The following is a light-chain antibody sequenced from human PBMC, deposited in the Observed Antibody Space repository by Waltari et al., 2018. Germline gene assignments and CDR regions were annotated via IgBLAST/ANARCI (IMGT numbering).Light chain of an antibody. J-gene: IGLJ1*01. CDR3: SSHTSTVPHV. V-gene: IGLV2-14*01. Sequence: QSALTQPASVSGSPGQSVSISCTATSHDVGGYGYVSWYQQFPGKAPKLMIYEVSYRPSGVSARFAGTKSGNTASLTISGLQAEDEAVYYCSSHTSTVPHVFGTGTKVTVV. CDR1: SHDVGGYGY. CDR2: EVS.